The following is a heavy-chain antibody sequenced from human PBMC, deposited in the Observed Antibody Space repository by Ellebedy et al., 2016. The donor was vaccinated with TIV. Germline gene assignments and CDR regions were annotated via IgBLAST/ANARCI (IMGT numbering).Heavy chain of an antibody. J-gene: IGHJ4*02. Sequence: AASVKVSCKASGFTFINSAVQWVRQARGQRPEWIGCIVVGSGNTNYAEKFEERVTITRDMSTNTAYMELSSLTSEDTAVYYCAAEAEWFGEWEFAYWGQGTLVSVSS. V-gene: IGHV1-58*01. CDR2: IVVGSGNT. D-gene: IGHD3-10*01. CDR1: GFTFINSA. CDR3: AAEAEWFGEWEFAY.